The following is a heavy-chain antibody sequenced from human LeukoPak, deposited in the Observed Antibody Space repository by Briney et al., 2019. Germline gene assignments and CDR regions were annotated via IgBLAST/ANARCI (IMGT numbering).Heavy chain of an antibody. CDR3: ARGLAYAKSLNWFDP. D-gene: IGHD3-16*01. CDR2: IYTSGST. Sequence: SETLPLTCTVSGGSISSYYWSWIRQPAGKGLEWIGRIYTSGSTNYNPSLKSRVTMSVDTSKNQFSLKLSSVTAADTAVYYCARGLAYAKSLNWFDPWGRGTMVTVSS. V-gene: IGHV4-4*07. J-gene: IGHJ5*02. CDR1: GGSISSYY.